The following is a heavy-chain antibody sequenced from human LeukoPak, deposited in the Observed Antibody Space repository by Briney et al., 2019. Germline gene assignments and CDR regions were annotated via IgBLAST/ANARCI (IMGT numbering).Heavy chain of an antibody. Sequence: PSETLSLTCTVSGGSISSSSYYWGWIRQPPGKGLEWIGSIYYSGSTYYNPSLKSRVTISVDTSKNQFPLKLSSVTAADTAVYYCASERSRSSRLDYWGQGTLVTVSS. D-gene: IGHD6-13*01. CDR3: ASERSRSSRLDY. V-gene: IGHV4-39*01. CDR1: GGSISSSSYY. CDR2: IYYSGST. J-gene: IGHJ4*02.